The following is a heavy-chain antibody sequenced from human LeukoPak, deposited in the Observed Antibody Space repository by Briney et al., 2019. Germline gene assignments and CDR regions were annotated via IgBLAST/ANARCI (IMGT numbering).Heavy chain of an antibody. V-gene: IGHV1-69*13. Sequence: SVKVSCKASGGTFSSYAISWVRQAPGQGLEWMGGIIPIFGTANYAQKFLGRVTITADESTSTAYMELSSLRSEDTAVYYCARDIRSGYSGYDEGSVWGQGTLVTVSS. CDR3: ARDIRSGYSGYDEGSV. CDR1: GGTFSSYA. J-gene: IGHJ4*02. CDR2: IIPIFGTA. D-gene: IGHD5-12*01.